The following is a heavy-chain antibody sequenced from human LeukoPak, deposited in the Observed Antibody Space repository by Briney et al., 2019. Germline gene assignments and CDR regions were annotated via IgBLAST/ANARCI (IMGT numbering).Heavy chain of an antibody. Sequence: GGSLRLSCAASGFTFSNYWMGWVRQAPGKGLEWVVNINEDGSEKYYVDSVKGRFTISRDNAKKSLYLQMNSLRAEDTAVYYCGRVDLRTFHHNCYMDVWGKGTTVTVSS. D-gene: IGHD1-14*01. V-gene: IGHV3-7*01. CDR1: GFTFSNYW. CDR3: GRVDLRTFHHNCYMDV. J-gene: IGHJ6*03. CDR2: INEDGSEK.